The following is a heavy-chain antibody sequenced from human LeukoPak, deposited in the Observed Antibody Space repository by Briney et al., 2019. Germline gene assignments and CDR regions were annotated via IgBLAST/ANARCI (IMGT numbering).Heavy chain of an antibody. CDR1: GFTFSSYG. V-gene: IGHV3-30*02. Sequence: PGGSLRLSCAASGFTFSSYGMHWVRQAPGKGLEGVAFIRYDGSNKYYADSVKGRFTISRDNSKNTLYLQMNSLRAEDTAVYYCAKSYSSGWYAIDYWGQGTLVTVSS. CDR2: IRYDGSNK. J-gene: IGHJ4*02. D-gene: IGHD6-19*01. CDR3: AKSYSSGWYAIDY.